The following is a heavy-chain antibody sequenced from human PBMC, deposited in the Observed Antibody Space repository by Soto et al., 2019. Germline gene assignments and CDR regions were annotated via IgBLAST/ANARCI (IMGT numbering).Heavy chain of an antibody. V-gene: IGHV3-23*01. J-gene: IGHJ4*02. CDR1: GFTFSSYG. CDR2: SSATGSGT. CDR3: ANDGRAGGNYGFYSDF. Sequence: EMQLLESGGGLVQPGGSLRLSCAVSGFTFSSYGMTWVRQAPGKGLEWISFSSATGSGTYYADSVKGRFTISRDNSKNTLYLQMTSLRADDTAVYYCANDGRAGGNYGFYSDFWGQGALVIVSS. D-gene: IGHD1-7*01.